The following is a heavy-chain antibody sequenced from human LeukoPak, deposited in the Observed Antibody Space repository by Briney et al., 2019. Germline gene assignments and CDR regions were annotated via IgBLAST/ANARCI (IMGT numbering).Heavy chain of an antibody. V-gene: IGHV4-30-4*01. CDR2: IYYSGST. D-gene: IGHD3-9*01. J-gene: IGHJ3*02. CDR3: ARDLSYYDILTGYYRRGAFDI. CDR1: GGSISSGDYY. Sequence: SQTLSLTCTVSGGSISSGDYYWSWIRQPPGKGLEWIGYIYYSGSTYYNPSLKSRVTTSVDTSKKQFSLKLSSVTAADTAVYYCARDLSYYDILTGYYRRGAFDIWGQGTMVTVSS.